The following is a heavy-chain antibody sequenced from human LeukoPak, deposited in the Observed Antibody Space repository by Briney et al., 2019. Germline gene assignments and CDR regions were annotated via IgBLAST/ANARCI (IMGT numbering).Heavy chain of an antibody. V-gene: IGHV3-21*04. CDR3: AKTTSEPLLEWLPASYFDY. CDR2: ISSSSSYI. D-gene: IGHD3-3*01. J-gene: IGHJ4*02. CDR1: GFTFSSYS. Sequence: GGSLRLSCAASGFTFSSYSMNWVRQAPGKGLEWVSSISSSSSYIYYADSVKGRFTISRDNAKNSLYLQMNSLRAEDTAVYYCAKTTSEPLLEWLPASYFDYWGQGTLVTVSS.